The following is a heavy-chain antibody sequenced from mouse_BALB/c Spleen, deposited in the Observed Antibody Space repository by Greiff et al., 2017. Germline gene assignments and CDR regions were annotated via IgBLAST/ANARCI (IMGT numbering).Heavy chain of an antibody. CDR3: ARDDGYYTWFAY. D-gene: IGHD2-3*01. CDR1: GFTFSSYA. CDR2: ISSGGST. V-gene: IGHV5-6-5*01. J-gene: IGHJ3*01. Sequence: EVQLMESGGGLVKPGGSLKLSCAASGFTFSSYAMSWVRQTPEKRLEWVASISSGGSTYYPDSVKGRFTISRDNARNILYLQMSSLRSEDTAMYYCARDDGYYTWFAYWGQGTLVTVSA.